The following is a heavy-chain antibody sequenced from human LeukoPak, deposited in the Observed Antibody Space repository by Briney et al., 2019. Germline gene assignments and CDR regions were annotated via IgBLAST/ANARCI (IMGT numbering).Heavy chain of an antibody. CDR3: AKDYEADYYDSSGSGGFDI. J-gene: IGHJ3*02. D-gene: IGHD3-22*01. CDR1: GFTFDDYA. V-gene: IGHV3-9*03. Sequence: PGGSLRLSCAASGFTFDDYAMHWVRQAPGKGLEWVSGTSWNSGSIDYADSVKGRFTISRDNAKNSLYLQMNSLRAEDMALYYCAKDYEADYYDSSGSGGFDIWGQRTMVTLSS. CDR2: TSWNSGSI.